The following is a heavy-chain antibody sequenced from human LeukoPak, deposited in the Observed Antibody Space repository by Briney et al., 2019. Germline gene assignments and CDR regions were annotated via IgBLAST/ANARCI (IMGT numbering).Heavy chain of an antibody. CDR1: GFIVSNKY. D-gene: IGHD2-21*02. Sequence: GSLRLSCAASGFIVSNKYMSWVRQAPGKGLEWVSFLYSGGSTYYTNSVKGRFTISRDNSKNTVYLQMNSLRADDTAVYYCTRTYCGGDCPFDYWGQEPWSPSPQ. J-gene: IGHJ4*01. CDR2: LYSGGST. CDR3: TRTYCGGDCPFDY. V-gene: IGHV3-53*01.